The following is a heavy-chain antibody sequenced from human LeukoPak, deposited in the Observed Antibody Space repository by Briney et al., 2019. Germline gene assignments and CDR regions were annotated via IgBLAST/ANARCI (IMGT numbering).Heavy chain of an antibody. CDR1: GGTFSSYA. V-gene: IGHV1-69*13. CDR2: IIPIFGTA. J-gene: IGHJ4*02. Sequence: ASVKVSCKASGGTFSSYAISWVRQAPGQGLEWMGGIIPIFGTANYAQKFQGRATITADESTSAAYMELSSLRSEDTAVYYCAGGTEYYYDSSGPSLFDYWGQGTLVTVSS. D-gene: IGHD3-22*01. CDR3: AGGTEYYYDSSGPSLFDY.